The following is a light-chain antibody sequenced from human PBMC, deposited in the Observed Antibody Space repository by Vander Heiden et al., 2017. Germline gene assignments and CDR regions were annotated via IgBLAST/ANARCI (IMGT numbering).Light chain of an antibody. CDR2: DVN. CDR3: NSYTSSGTRV. J-gene: IGLJ3*02. V-gene: IGLV2-14*03. Sequence: QSALTQPASVSGSPGQSITISCTGTSSDVGGYNYVSWYQHHPSKAPKLIIFDVNKRPSGGSNRFSGSKACNTASLTISWLQAEDEADYYCNSYTSSGTRVFGGGTKLTVL. CDR1: SSDVGGYNY.